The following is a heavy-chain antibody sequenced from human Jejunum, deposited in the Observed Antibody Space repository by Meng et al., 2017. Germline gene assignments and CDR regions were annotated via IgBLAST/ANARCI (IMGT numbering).Heavy chain of an antibody. CDR1: GYTFSDHY. D-gene: IGHD1-1*01. CDR2: TNPDTGGT. V-gene: IGHV1-2*04. Sequence: VQLVQSGAEVKNLGASVKVSCKASGYTFSDHYINWVRQAPGQGLEWMGWTNPDTGGTNYAQKFQGWVTMTRDTSISTAYMELRRLRSDDTAVYYCARDAGSFLDYYFDSWGQGTLVTVSS. J-gene: IGHJ4*02. CDR3: ARDAGSFLDYYFDS.